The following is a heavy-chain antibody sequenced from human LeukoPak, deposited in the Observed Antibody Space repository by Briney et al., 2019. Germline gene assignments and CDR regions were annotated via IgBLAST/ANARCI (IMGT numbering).Heavy chain of an antibody. Sequence: GGSLRLSCAASGFTFSSYDMHCVRQATGKGLEWVSAIGTAGDTYYPGSVKGRFTISRENAKNSLYLQMNSLRAGDTAVYYCARTSGSYYEFDYWGQGTLVTVSS. D-gene: IGHD1-26*01. J-gene: IGHJ4*02. CDR3: ARTSGSYYEFDY. CDR1: GFTFSSYD. V-gene: IGHV3-13*01. CDR2: IGTAGDT.